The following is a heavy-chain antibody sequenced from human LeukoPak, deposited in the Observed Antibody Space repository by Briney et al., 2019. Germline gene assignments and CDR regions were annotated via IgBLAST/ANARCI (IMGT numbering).Heavy chain of an antibody. D-gene: IGHD3-16*02. CDR2: TYYRSKWFN. Sequence: SQTLSLTCAISGEGVSSNNAAWTWIRQSPSRGLEWLGRTYYRSKWFNDYAVSVKSRITINPVTSKSQFFLQLNSVTPEDTAVYYCAREYLGGYLIYWGQGTLVTVSS. J-gene: IGHJ4*02. CDR1: GEGVSSNNAA. CDR3: AREYLGGYLIY. V-gene: IGHV6-1*01.